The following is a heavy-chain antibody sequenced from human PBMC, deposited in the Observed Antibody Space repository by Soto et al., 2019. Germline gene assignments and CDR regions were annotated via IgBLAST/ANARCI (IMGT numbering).Heavy chain of an antibody. V-gene: IGHV1-18*04. D-gene: IGHD2-2*01. CDR3: ARGRCSSSSCYGYYYYGMDV. CDR1: GYTFTSYG. CDR2: ISSYNDKT. J-gene: IGHJ6*02. Sequence: ASVKVSCKTSGYTFTSYGISWVRQAPGQGLEWMGWISSYNDKTNYAHKFQGRVTMTTDTSTNTAYMELRSLRSDDTAVYYCARGRCSSSSCYGYYYYGMDVWGQGTTVTV.